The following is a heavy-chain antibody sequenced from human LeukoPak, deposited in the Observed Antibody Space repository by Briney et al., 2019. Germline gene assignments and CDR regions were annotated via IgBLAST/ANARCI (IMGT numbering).Heavy chain of an antibody. Sequence: PGRSLRLSCTASGFTFGDYAMSWVRQAPGKGLEWVGFIRSKAYGGTTEYAASVKGRFTISRDDSKSIAYLQMNSLKTEDTAVYYCTIWNDGAFDIWGQGTMVTVSS. CDR2: IRSKAYGGTT. CDR3: TIWNDGAFDI. D-gene: IGHD1-1*01. CDR1: GFTFGDYA. J-gene: IGHJ3*02. V-gene: IGHV3-49*04.